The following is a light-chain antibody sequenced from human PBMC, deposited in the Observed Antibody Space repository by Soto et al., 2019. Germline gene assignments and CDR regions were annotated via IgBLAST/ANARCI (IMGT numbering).Light chain of an antibody. J-gene: IGKJ1*01. Sequence: DIQMTQSPSTLSASVGDRVTITCRAGRSVSSWLAWYQQKPGKAPKLLIYKASTLESGVPSRFRGSGSGTEFTLTISRLQPDDFATYYCQQYGNYWTFGQGTTVEI. CDR2: KAS. V-gene: IGKV1-5*03. CDR1: RSVSSW. CDR3: QQYGNYWT.